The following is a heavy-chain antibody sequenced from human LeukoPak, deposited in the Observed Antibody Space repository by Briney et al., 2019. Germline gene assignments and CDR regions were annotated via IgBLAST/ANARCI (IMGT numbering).Heavy chain of an antibody. CDR3: ARSVPTFGVAVPGYHFFDY. V-gene: IGHV4-39*07. D-gene: IGHD2-21*02. J-gene: IGHJ4*02. Sequence: SETLSLTCTVSGGSISSSSYYWGWIRQPPGKGLEWIGSIYYSGSTYYNPSLKSRVTISVDTSKNQFSLKLSSVTAADTAVYYCARSVPTFGVAVPGYHFFDYWGQGTLVTVSS. CDR1: GGSISSSSYY. CDR2: IYYSGST.